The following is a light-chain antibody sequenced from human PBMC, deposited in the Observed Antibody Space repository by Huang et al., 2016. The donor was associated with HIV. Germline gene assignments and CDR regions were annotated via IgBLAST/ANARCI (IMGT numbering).Light chain of an antibody. CDR1: QSVSSGY. Sequence: EIVLTQSPGTLSLSPGERATLSCRASQSVSSGYLAWYQKRPGQAHRLLIFGVSTRATGSPDRCSGSGSGTDFTLTISRLEPEDFAVYYCQQYDSSPGTFGQGTKVEIK. CDR3: QQYDSSPGT. CDR2: GVS. V-gene: IGKV3-20*01. J-gene: IGKJ1*01.